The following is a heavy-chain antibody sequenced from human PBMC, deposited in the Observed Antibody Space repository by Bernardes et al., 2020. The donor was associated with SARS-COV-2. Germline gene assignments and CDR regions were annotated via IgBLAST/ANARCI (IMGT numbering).Heavy chain of an antibody. V-gene: IGHV4-59*08. Sequence: SETLSLTCTVSGCSMSSYYWSWIRQPPGKELEWIAYIYYSGSTDYNPSLKSRVTISIDTSKNQFSLKLSSVTAADTAMYYCARLRADSLGGGFDSWGQGTLVTVSS. CDR3: ARLRADSLGGGFDS. CDR1: GCSMSSYY. J-gene: IGHJ4*02. D-gene: IGHD1-26*01. CDR2: IYYSGST.